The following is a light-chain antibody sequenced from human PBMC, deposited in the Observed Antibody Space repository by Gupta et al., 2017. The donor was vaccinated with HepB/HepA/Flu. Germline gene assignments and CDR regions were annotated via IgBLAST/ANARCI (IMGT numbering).Light chain of an antibody. CDR3: SSYRSSTTSEGV. CDR1: NNDIGGYNY. J-gene: IGLJ1*01. V-gene: IGLV2-14*03. Sequence: SALTQPASVSGSPGQSITISCTGTNNDIGGYNYVSWYQQHPGKAPKLIIYDVTNRPSGVADRFSGSKSGNTASLTISGLQAEDEADYYCSSYRSSTTSEGVFGTGTKVTVL. CDR2: DVT.